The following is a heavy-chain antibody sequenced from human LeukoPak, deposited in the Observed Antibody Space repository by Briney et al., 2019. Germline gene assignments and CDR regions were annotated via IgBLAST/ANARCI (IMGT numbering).Heavy chain of an antibody. CDR3: ARAKRLPLDY. CDR2: IDPNSGVT. D-gene: IGHD1-1*01. Sequence: GASAKVSCKAPGFTFTVYYIHWVRQAPGQGLEWLGWIDPNSGVTNYAEKFQGRVAMTRDTSISTAYMELSRLRYDDSAVYYCARAKRLPLDYWGQGTLVTVSS. CDR1: GFTFTVYY. J-gene: IGHJ4*02. V-gene: IGHV1-2*02.